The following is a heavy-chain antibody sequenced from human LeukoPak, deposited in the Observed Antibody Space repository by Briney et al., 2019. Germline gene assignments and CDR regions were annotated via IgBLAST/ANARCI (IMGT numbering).Heavy chain of an antibody. D-gene: IGHD4-11*01. V-gene: IGHV3-21*04. CDR1: GFTFRSYT. Sequence: GGSLRLSCAASGFTFRSYTMNWVRQAPGKGPEWVSSTSSSSSYKDYADSVKGRFTISRDNSKDTLYLQMNSLRAEDTAVYFCARDHSNYAYFQHWGQGTLVTVSS. J-gene: IGHJ1*01. CDR2: TSSSSSYK. CDR3: ARDHSNYAYFQH.